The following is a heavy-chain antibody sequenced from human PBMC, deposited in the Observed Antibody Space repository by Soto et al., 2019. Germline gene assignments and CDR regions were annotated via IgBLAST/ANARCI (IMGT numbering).Heavy chain of an antibody. J-gene: IGHJ6*02. Sequence: QVQLVESGGGVVQPGRSLRLSWAASGFTFSSYGMHWVRQAPGTGLEWVAVIWYDGSNKYYADSVKGRFTISRDNSKNPLYLQMNSLRADDTAVYYCARGGLDPDLNDYYGMDVGGQGTTVTVSS. D-gene: IGHD1-1*01. CDR1: GFTFSSYG. V-gene: IGHV3-33*01. CDR2: IWYDGSNK. CDR3: ARGGLDPDLNDYYGMDV.